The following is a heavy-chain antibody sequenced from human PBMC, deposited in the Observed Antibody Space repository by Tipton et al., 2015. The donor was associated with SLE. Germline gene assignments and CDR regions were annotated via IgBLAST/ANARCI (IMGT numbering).Heavy chain of an antibody. Sequence: TLSLTCTVSGGSISSSSYYWGWIRQPPGKGLEWIGSIYYSGSTYYNPTLKSRVTISVDTSKNQFSLKLSSVTAADTAVYYCARDSTYGWHDYWGQGTLVTVSS. J-gene: IGHJ4*02. V-gene: IGHV4-39*07. CDR3: ARDSTYGWHDY. CDR2: IYYSGST. D-gene: IGHD4-17*01. CDR1: GGSISSSSYY.